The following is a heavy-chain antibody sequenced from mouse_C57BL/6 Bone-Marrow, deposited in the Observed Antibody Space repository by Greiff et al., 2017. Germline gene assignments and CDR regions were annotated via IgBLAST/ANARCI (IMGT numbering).Heavy chain of an antibody. Sequence: LVESGAELMRPGASVKLSCKASGYTFTGYWIGWVKQRPGQGLEWIGEILPRSGSTNYNEKFKGKATFTADTSSNTAYMQLSSLTTADSAIXYCARPYDDDGRFDYWGQGTTLTVSS. CDR3: ARPYDDDGRFDY. J-gene: IGHJ2*01. CDR1: GYTFTGYW. V-gene: IGHV1-9*01. D-gene: IGHD2-4*01. CDR2: ILPRSGST.